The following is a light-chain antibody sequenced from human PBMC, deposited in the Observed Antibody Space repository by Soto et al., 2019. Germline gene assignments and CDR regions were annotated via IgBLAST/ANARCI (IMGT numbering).Light chain of an antibody. J-gene: IGLJ3*02. V-gene: IGLV1-47*01. CDR1: SCNIGSNY. CDR3: AAWDYSLSGYWV. Sequence: QSVLTQPPSASGTPGQRVTISCSGSSCNIGSNYVYWYQQLPGTAPKLLIYRNNQRPSGVPDRFSGSKSGTSASLAISGLRFEDEDDYYCAAWDYSLSGYWVFGGGTQLTVL. CDR2: RNN.